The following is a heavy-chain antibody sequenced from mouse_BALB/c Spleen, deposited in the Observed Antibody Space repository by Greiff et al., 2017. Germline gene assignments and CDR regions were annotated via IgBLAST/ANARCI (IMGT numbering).Heavy chain of an antibody. CDR2: IYPYNGGT. D-gene: IGHD1-1*01. CDR3: ALRGND. V-gene: IGHV1S29*02. J-gene: IGHJ4*01. CDR1: GYTFTDYN. Sequence: EVKLVESGPELVKPGASVKISCKASGYTFTDYNMHWVKQSHGKSLEWIGYIYPYNGGTGYNQKFKSKATLTVDNSSSTAYMELRSLTSEDSAVYYCALRGNDWGQGTSVTVSS.